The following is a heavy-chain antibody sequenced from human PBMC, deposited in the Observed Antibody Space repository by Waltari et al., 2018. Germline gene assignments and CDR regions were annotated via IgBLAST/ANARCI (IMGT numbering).Heavy chain of an antibody. CDR2: IKQDGSEK. Sequence: EVQLVESGGGLVQPGGSLRLSCAASGFTFSSYWMSWVRQAPGKGLEWVANIKQDGSEKYYVDSWKGRFTIARDNARNALYLQMNSLRAEDTAVYYCARSEGGGDRDNYWYFDLWGRGTLVTVSS. V-gene: IGHV3-7*01. CDR1: GFTFSSYW. CDR3: ARSEGGGDRDNYWYFDL. J-gene: IGHJ2*01. D-gene: IGHD2-21*02.